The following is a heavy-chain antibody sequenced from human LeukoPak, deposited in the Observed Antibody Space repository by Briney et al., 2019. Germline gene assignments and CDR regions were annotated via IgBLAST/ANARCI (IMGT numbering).Heavy chain of an antibody. J-gene: IGHJ5*02. CDR3: ARGAVVVPAAMGTSNWFDP. CDR2: IYYSGST. D-gene: IGHD2-2*01. CDR1: GGSISSYY. Sequence: SETLSLTCTVSGGSISSYYWSWIRQPPGKGLESIGYIYYSGSTNYNPSLKSRVTISVDTSKNQFSLKLSSVTAADTAVYYCARGAVVVPAAMGTSNWFDPWGQGTLVTVSS. V-gene: IGHV4-59*01.